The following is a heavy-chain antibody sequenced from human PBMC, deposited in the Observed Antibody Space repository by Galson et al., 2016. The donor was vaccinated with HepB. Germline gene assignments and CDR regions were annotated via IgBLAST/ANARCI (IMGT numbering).Heavy chain of an antibody. D-gene: IGHD3-10*01. CDR3: ASSVRGSGSPPGGY. Sequence: SLRLSCAASGFTFRNDYMNWVRQAPGKGLEWVSVIYSDGTTYSADSVKGRFTISRDNSKNTVYLQKNSLRAVDTAVYYFASSVRGSGSPPGGYWGQGILVTVSS. CDR2: IYSDGTT. V-gene: IGHV3-53*01. CDR1: GFTFRNDY. J-gene: IGHJ4*02.